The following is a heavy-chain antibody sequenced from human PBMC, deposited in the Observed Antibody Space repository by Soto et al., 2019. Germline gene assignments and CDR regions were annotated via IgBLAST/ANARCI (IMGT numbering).Heavy chain of an antibody. CDR3: ARESGYSSSCDY. CDR2: ISYDGSNK. J-gene: IGHJ4*02. D-gene: IGHD6-13*01. CDR1: GFTFSSYA. V-gene: IGHV3-30-3*01. Sequence: QVQLVESGGGVVQPGRSLRLSCAASGFTFSSYAMHWVRQAPGKGLEWVAVISYDGSNKYYADSVKSRFTISSDNSKNTLYLQMNSLRAEYTAVYYCARESGYSSSCDYWGQGTLVTVSS.